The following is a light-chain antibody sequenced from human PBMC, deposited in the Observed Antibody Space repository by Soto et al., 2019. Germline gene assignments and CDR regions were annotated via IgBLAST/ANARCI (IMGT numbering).Light chain of an antibody. Sequence: QSALTQPPSASGSPGQSVAISCTGTNSDIGNYNFVYWYQQHPGKAPKLMIYEVNTRPSGVPDRFSGSKSGNTASLTVSGLQPEDEDDYYCSSYAGSNNLLFGGGTQLTVL. CDR1: NSDIGNYNF. CDR3: SSYAGSNNLL. J-gene: IGLJ2*01. V-gene: IGLV2-8*01. CDR2: EVN.